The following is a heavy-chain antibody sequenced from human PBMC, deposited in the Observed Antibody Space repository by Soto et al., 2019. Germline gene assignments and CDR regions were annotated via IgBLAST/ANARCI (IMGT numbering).Heavy chain of an antibody. Sequence: VGSLRLSCTGSGFTFSSSTMTWVRQGPGKGLELVSSISSSSSYIYSADSLKGRFTISRDNAKNSLYLQRNSLRAEDTAVYYCARDIGEMSAVWGDGTQVTVSS. V-gene: IGHV3-21*06. D-gene: IGHD3-10*01. CDR2: ISSSSSYI. CDR1: GFTFSSST. J-gene: IGHJ4*01. CDR3: ARDIGEMSAV.